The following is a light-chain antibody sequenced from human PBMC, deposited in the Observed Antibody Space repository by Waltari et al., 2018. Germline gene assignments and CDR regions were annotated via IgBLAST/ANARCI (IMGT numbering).Light chain of an antibody. J-gene: IGLJ1*01. CDR3: SSYTSSSTYV. CDR1: NSDIGGYNY. V-gene: IGLV2-14*01. CDR2: DVS. Sequence: QSALTQPASVSGSPGQSITISCTGTNSDIGGYNYVSWYQQHPGKAPKLMIYDVSKRPSGVSNRFSGSKSGNTASLTISGLQAEDEADYYCSSYTSSSTYV.